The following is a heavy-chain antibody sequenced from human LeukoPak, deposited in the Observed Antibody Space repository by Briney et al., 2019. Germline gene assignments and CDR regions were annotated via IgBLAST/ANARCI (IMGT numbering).Heavy chain of an antibody. J-gene: IGHJ6*03. V-gene: IGHV7-4-1*02. CDR3: ARDRVEQLVFSYYYYMDV. D-gene: IGHD6-6*01. CDR2: INTNTGNP. Sequence: ASVKVSCKASGYTFTDYYMHWVRQAPGQGLEWMGWINTNTGNPTYAQGFTGRFVFSLDTSVSTAYLQISSLKAEDTAVYYCARDRVEQLVFSYYYYMDVWGKGTTVTVSS. CDR1: GYTFTDYY.